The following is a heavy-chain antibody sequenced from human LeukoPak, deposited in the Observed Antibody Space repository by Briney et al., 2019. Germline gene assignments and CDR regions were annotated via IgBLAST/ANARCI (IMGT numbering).Heavy chain of an antibody. Sequence: SETLSLTCTVSGGSISSYYWSWIRQPPGKGLEWIGYIYHSGSTNYNPSLKSRVTISVDTSKNQFSLKLSSVTAADTAVYYCARVLCGGDCYSFDYWGQGTLVTVSS. CDR3: ARVLCGGDCYSFDY. J-gene: IGHJ4*02. V-gene: IGHV4-59*01. CDR1: GGSISSYY. D-gene: IGHD2-21*02. CDR2: IYHSGST.